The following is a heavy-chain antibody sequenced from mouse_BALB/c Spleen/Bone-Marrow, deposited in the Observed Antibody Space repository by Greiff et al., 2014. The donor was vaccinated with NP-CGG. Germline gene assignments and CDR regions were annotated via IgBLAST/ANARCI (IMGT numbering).Heavy chain of an antibody. CDR3: ARTVNPAMDY. Sequence: VQLQQSGAELVRPGASVKLSCKTSGYIFTSYWIHWVKQRSGQGLEWIARTYPGTGSTYYNEKFKGKATLTADESSSTAYMQLSSLRSEDSAVYFCARTVNPAMDYWGQGTSVTVSS. CDR1: GYIFTSYW. J-gene: IGHJ4*01. V-gene: IGHV1S132*01. CDR2: TYPGTGST.